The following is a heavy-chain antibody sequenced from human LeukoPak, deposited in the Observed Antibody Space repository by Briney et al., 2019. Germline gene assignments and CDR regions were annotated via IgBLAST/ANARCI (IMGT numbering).Heavy chain of an antibody. CDR2: IKYDGSAT. V-gene: IGHV3-74*01. CDR1: GFTFSNYW. Sequence: TGGSLRLSCAASGFTFSNYWMHWIRQVPGKGLVWVSHIKYDGSATNYADSVKGRFTISRDNAKNTLYLQMNSLRAEDTAVYYCVSGSLQSGYNFDYWGQGALVTVSS. D-gene: IGHD3-3*01. CDR3: VSGSLQSGYNFDY. J-gene: IGHJ4*02.